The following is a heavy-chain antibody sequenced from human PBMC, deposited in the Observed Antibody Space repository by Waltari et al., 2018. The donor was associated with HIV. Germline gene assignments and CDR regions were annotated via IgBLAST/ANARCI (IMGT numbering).Heavy chain of an antibody. CDR3: ARAVYGSGLNFLDY. CDR2: MSTDSGNT. J-gene: IGHJ4*02. V-gene: IGHV1-8*01. D-gene: IGHD3-10*01. CDR1: EYRFTEYD. Sequence: QEQLVQSGAEVKKPGASVKVSCKASEYRFTEYDLNWVRQAPGQGLEWMGRMSTDSGNTECAQKFQGRVTMTRDTSTSTAYMELSSLRSDDTAVYYCARAVYGSGLNFLDYWGQGTLVSVSS.